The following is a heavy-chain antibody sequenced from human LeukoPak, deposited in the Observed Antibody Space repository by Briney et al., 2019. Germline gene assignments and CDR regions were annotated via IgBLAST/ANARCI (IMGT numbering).Heavy chain of an antibody. CDR2: ISSSATTI. CDR1: GFTFSIYK. CDR3: ARDFLEDSY. D-gene: IGHD3-3*01. V-gene: IGHV3-48*01. J-gene: IGHJ4*02. Sequence: GGSLRLSCAASGFTFSIYKMNWIRQAPGKGLELVSYISSSATTIYYADSVKGRFTISTDNAKNSLYLQMNSLIAEDTAVYYCARDFLEDSYWGQGTLVTVSS.